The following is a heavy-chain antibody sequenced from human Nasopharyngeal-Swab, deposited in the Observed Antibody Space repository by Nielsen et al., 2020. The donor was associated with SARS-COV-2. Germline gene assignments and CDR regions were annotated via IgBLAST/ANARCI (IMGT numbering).Heavy chain of an antibody. CDR3: ARLRYSSSSEGSSYFDY. D-gene: IGHD6-6*01. Sequence: KVSCKGSGYSFTSYWIGWVRQMPGKGLEWMGIIYPGDSDTRYSPSFQGQVTISVDKSISTAYLQWSSLKASDTAMYYCARLRYSSSSEGSSYFDYWGQGTLVTVSS. V-gene: IGHV5-51*01. CDR2: IYPGDSDT. J-gene: IGHJ4*02. CDR1: GYSFTSYW.